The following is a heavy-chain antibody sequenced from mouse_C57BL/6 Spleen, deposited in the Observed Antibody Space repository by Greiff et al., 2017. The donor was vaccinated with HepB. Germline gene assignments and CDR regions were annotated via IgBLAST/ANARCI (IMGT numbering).Heavy chain of an antibody. CDR1: GFSFNTYA. D-gene: IGHD2-3*01. V-gene: IGHV10-1*01. Sequence: EVHLVESGGGLVQPKGSLKLSCAASGFSFNTYAMNWVRQAPGKGLEWVARIRSKSNNYATYYADSVKDRFTISRDDSESMLYLQMHNLKTEDTAMYYGVILGFYDGLYAMDYWGQGTSVTVSS. CDR3: VILGFYDGLYAMDY. J-gene: IGHJ4*01. CDR2: IRSKSNNYAT.